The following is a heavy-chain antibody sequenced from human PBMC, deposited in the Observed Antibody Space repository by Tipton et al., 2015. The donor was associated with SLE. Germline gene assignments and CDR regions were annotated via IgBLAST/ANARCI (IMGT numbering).Heavy chain of an antibody. Sequence: TLSLTCAVYGGSSSDFSWSWIRQFPGKGLEWIGEITHTGSINYNPSLKSRVTISVAPSRKQFSLKMRSVTAADTAVYYCPYSSNDLGDHWGQGALVTVSS. CDR2: ITHTGSI. V-gene: IGHV4-34*01. D-gene: IGHD2-2*01. CDR3: PYSSNDLGDH. CDR1: GGSSSDFS. J-gene: IGHJ5*02.